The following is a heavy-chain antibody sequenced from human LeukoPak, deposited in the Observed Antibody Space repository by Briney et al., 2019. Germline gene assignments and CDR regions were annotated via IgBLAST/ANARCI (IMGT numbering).Heavy chain of an antibody. J-gene: IGHJ4*02. D-gene: IGHD3-10*01. CDR3: ARDRHYGSGTFDY. Sequence: GGSLRLSCAASGFTFSSYAMHWVRQAPGKGLEWVAVISYDGSNKYYADSVKGRFTISRDNSKNTLYLQMNSLRAEDTAVYYCARDRHYGSGTFDYWGQGTLVTVSS. V-gene: IGHV3-30*14. CDR2: ISYDGSNK. CDR1: GFTFSSYA.